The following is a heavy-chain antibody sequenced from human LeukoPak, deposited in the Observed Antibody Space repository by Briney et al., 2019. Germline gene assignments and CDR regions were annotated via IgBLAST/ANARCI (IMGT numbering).Heavy chain of an antibody. CDR1: GYTFTGYY. Sequence: ASVKVSCKASGYTFTGYYMHWVRQAPGQGLEWMGWINPNSGGTNYAQKFQGRVTMTRDTSTSTAYMELSRLRSDDTAVYYCARVDDRGHYYDSSGPRKLFDYWGQGTLVTVSP. CDR3: ARVDDRGHYYDSSGPRKLFDY. V-gene: IGHV1-2*02. CDR2: INPNSGGT. D-gene: IGHD3-22*01. J-gene: IGHJ4*02.